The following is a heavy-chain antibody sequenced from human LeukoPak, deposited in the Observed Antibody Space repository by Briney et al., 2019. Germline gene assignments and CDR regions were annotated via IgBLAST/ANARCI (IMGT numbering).Heavy chain of an antibody. CDR1: GYTFANYG. V-gene: IGHV1-3*01. D-gene: IGHD2-8*01. CDR3: ARYINGAFDY. J-gene: IGHJ4*02. CDR2: INGGNGYT. Sequence: GASVKVSCKASGYTFANYGVHWVRHAPGQRLEWMGWINGGNGYTKYSQKFQGRVTITGDTSASTAYMELSNLRSEDTAVYYCARYINGAFDYWGQGTLVTVSS.